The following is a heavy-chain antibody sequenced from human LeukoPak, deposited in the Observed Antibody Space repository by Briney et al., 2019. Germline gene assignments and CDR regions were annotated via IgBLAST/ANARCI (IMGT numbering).Heavy chain of an antibody. V-gene: IGHV3-20*04. CDR3: AELGITMIGGV. CDR2: INWNGARA. CDR1: GFTFDDYG. D-gene: IGHD3-10*02. J-gene: IGHJ6*04. Sequence: GGSLRLSCEASGFTFDDYGMAWVRQAPGEGLEWVAGINWNGARAVYADSVKGRFIISRDNAKNSLYLQMNSLRAEDTAVYYCAELGITMIGGVWGKGTTVTISS.